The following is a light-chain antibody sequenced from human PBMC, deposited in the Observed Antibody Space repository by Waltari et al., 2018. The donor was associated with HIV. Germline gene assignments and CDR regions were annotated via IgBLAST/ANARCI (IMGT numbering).Light chain of an antibody. CDR2: DAS. J-gene: IGKJ3*01. V-gene: IGKV1-33*01. CDR1: QDISNS. CDR3: QQFGTLPFT. Sequence: DIQMTQSPSSLSASVGDRVTITCQASQDISNSLNWYQQKPGKAPKLLIYDASNLETGVPSRFSGSGSGTDFTLTISSLQPEDIGRYYCQQFGTLPFTFGPGTKVDIK.